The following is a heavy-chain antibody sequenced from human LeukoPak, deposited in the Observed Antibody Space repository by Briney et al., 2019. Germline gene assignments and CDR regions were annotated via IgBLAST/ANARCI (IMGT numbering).Heavy chain of an antibody. CDR2: INPNSGGT. D-gene: IGHD2-21*02. V-gene: IGHV1-2*02. Sequence: ASVKVSCKASGYTFTGYYMHWVRQAPGQGLEWMGWINPNSGGTNYAQKLQGRVTMTTDTSTSTAYMELRSLRSDDTAVYYCAREDPRTLAYCGGDCYDGRVFDYWGQGTLVTVSS. CDR3: AREDPRTLAYCGGDCYDGRVFDY. J-gene: IGHJ4*02. CDR1: GYTFTGYY.